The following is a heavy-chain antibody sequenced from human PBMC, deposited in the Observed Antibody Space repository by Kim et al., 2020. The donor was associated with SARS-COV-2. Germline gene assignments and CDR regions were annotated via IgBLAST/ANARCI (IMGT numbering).Heavy chain of an antibody. CDR2: IYYSGST. J-gene: IGHJ5*02. V-gene: IGHV4-39*01. Sequence: SETLSLTCTVSGGSISSSSYYWGWIRQPPGKGLEWIGSIYYSGSTYYNPSLKSRVTISVDTSKNQFSLKLSSVTAADTAVYYCARGSVSSWYSWFDPWGQGTLVTVSS. CDR1: GGSISSSSYY. D-gene: IGHD6-13*01. CDR3: ARGSVSSWYSWFDP.